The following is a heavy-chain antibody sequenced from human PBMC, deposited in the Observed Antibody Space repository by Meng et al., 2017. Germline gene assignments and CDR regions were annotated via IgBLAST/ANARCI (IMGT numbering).Heavy chain of an antibody. Sequence: QVLLQPWGAGLLKPSETLSLPCVVSGGSFRDYYWSWIRQPPGKGLEWIGEINHSGSTNYNPSLESRATISVDTSQNNLSLKLSSVTAADSAVYYCARGPTTMAHDFDYWGQGTLVTVSS. J-gene: IGHJ4*02. V-gene: IGHV4-34*01. CDR3: ARGPTTMAHDFDY. D-gene: IGHD4-11*01. CDR2: INHSGST. CDR1: GGSFRDYY.